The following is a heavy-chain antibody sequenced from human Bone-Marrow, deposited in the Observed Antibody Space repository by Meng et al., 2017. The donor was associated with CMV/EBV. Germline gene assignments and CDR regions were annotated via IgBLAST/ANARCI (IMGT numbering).Heavy chain of an antibody. CDR3: AKERVGAPAYIDY. V-gene: IGHV3-30*02. CDR2: IRYDASNK. CDR1: GFTFNRYG. Sequence: GESLKISCAASGFTFNRYGMHWVRQAPGKGLEWVAFIRYDASNKYYADSVRGRFTISRDNSKNTLYLEMNSLRAEDTALYYCAKERVGAPAYIDYWGQGTLVTVSS. J-gene: IGHJ4*02. D-gene: IGHD1-26*01.